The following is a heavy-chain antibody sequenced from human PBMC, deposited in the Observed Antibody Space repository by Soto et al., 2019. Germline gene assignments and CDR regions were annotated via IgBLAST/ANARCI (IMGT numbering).Heavy chain of an antibody. J-gene: IGHJ3*02. CDR2: ISAYNGNT. CDR1: GYTFTSYA. CDR3: ATDYDSRPRGAFDI. Sequence: AASVKFSCKASGYTFTSYAMHWVRQAPGQGLEWMGWISAYNGNTNYAQKLQGRVTMTTDTSTSTAYMELRSLRSDDTAVYYCATDYDSRPRGAFDIWGQGPMVTFSS. V-gene: IGHV1-18*01. D-gene: IGHD3-22*01.